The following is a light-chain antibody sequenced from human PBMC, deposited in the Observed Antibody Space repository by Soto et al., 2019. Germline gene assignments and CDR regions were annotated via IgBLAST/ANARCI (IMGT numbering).Light chain of an antibody. Sequence: QSVLTQAPSVSGAPGQRVTISCTGSSSNIGAGYDVHWYQQLPGTAPKLLIYGNSNRPSGVPDRFSGSKSGTSASLAITGLQAEDEADYYCQSYDSSLSGSVFGTGTKVNRP. CDR2: GNS. CDR1: SSNIGAGYD. J-gene: IGLJ1*01. V-gene: IGLV1-40*01. CDR3: QSYDSSLSGSV.